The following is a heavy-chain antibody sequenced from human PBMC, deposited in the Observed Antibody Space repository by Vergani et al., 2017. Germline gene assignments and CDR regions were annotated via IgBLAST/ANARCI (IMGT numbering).Heavy chain of an antibody. Sequence: QVRLQESGSGLVKPSQTLSLTCAVSGDSITNGGFSWNWIRQPPGKGPGWIGYIFPSGNSDYNPSLKNRVSISLDKSKNQFSLWVNSVTAADTAVYFCARAALRALVGYYYYMDVWGKGNTVVVSS. CDR2: IFPSGNS. CDR1: GDSITNGGFS. V-gene: IGHV4-30-2*01. CDR3: ARAALRALVGYYYYMDV. J-gene: IGHJ6*03.